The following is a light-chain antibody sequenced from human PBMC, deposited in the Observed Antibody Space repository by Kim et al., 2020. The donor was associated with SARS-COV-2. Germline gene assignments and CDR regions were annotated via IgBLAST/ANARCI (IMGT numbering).Light chain of an antibody. CDR3: QQYSIYWT. Sequence: SASVGDRVTITCRASQGISNALAWYQQKPGNAPKLLIYGASNLESAVPSRFSGSGSGTEFPLTTTSLQPDDVATNYCQQYSIYWTFGQGTKVDIK. CDR1: QGISNA. V-gene: IGKV1-13*02. CDR2: GAS. J-gene: IGKJ1*01.